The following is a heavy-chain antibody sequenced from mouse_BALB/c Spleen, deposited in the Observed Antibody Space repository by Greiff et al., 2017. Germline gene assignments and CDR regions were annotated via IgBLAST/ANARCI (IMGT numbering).Heavy chain of an antibody. CDR2: INPSNGGT. CDR3: TRLGGNGYFDY. D-gene: IGHD2-1*01. J-gene: IGHJ2*01. V-gene: IGHV1S81*02. CDR1: GYTFTSYY. Sequence: VQLKESGAELVKPGASVKLSCKASGYTFTSYYMYWVKQRPGQGLEWIGEINPSNGGTNFNEKFKSKATLTVDKSSSTAYMQLSSLTSEDSAVYYCTRLGGNGYFDYWGQGTTLTVSS.